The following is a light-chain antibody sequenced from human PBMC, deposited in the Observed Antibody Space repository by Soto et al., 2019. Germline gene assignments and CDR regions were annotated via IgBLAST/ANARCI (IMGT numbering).Light chain of an antibody. CDR2: GAS. V-gene: IGKV3-20*01. CDR3: QQYGTSPPT. CDR1: QSVSSNF. Sequence: EIVLTQSPGTLSLSPGERATLSCKASQSVSSNFLAWYQRKPGQAPRLLIYGASYRATDIPYRFSDSGSGTDFTLTITRLEPGDFAVYYCQQYGTSPPTFGQGTKVEI. J-gene: IGKJ1*01.